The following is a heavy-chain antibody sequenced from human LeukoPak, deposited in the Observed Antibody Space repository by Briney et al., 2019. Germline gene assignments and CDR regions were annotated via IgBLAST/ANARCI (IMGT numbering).Heavy chain of an antibody. D-gene: IGHD3-16*01. Sequence: ASENVSCTASGFGRTDYGTSWGRHAPGQGIEWVGWSNGYNTKANNAQKFQNRVFFTTDTSSSTAYVDLKSLSSDDSAVYYCGRAFDQVWGRARRLDYWGQGTLVTVSS. CDR2: SNGYNTKA. J-gene: IGHJ4*02. CDR1: GFGRTDYG. V-gene: IGHV1-18*01. CDR3: GRAFDQVWGRARRLDY.